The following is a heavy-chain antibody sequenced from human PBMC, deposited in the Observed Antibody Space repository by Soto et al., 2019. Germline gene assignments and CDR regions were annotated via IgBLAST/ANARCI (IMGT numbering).Heavy chain of an antibody. V-gene: IGHV1-46*01. CDR2: INPGGGST. J-gene: IGHJ4*02. D-gene: IGHD2-8*01. CDR1: GYTFTSYY. CDR3: ARPHYPGCINAVCYPLDY. Sequence: QVQLVQSGAEVKKPGASVKISCRASGYTFTSYYMHWVRQAPGQGHEWMGIINPGGGSTNNAQKHQGRVAMTRDTSTSTVYMELNSLRSEDTAVYYCARPHYPGCINAVCYPLDYWGQGTLVTVSS.